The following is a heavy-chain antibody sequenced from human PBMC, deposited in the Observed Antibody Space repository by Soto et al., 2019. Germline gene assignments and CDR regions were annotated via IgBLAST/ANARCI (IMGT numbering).Heavy chain of an antibody. V-gene: IGHV4-59*01. J-gene: IGHJ5*02. D-gene: IGHD6-19*01. Sequence: SETLSLTCTVSGFSISSYYWSWIRQPPGKGLEWIGYIYYSGSTNYNPSLKSRVTISVDTSKNQFSLKLSSVTAADTAVYYCARYSSGWYNNWFDPWGQGTLVTVSS. CDR3: ARYSSGWYNNWFDP. CDR1: GFSISSYY. CDR2: IYYSGST.